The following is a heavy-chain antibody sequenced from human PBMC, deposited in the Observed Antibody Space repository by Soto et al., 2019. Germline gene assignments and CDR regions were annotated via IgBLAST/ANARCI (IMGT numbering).Heavy chain of an antibody. CDR3: SRESGYSYGFALDY. CDR1: GFTFTSYA. Sequence: QVQLVQSGAEVKKXXAXVKVSCKASGFTFTSYAMHWVRQAPGQXLEWMGWINAGNGNTKYSQKFQGRVTITRDTSASTVYMELSSLRSEDTAVYYCSRESGYSYGFALDYWGQGTLVTVSS. J-gene: IGHJ4*02. CDR2: INAGNGNT. D-gene: IGHD5-18*01. V-gene: IGHV1-3*01.